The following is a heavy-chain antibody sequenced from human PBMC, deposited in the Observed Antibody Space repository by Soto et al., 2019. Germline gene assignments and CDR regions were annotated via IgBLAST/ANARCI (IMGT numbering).Heavy chain of an antibody. Sequence: GGSLRLSCAASGFTFSSYGMHWVRQAPGKGLEWVAVIWYDGSNKYYADSVKGRFTISRDNSKNTLYLQMNSLRAEDTAVYYCAREPAYGSNSIYYYGMDVWGQGTTVTVSS. CDR1: GFTFSSYG. D-gene: IGHD4-17*01. CDR2: IWYDGSNK. CDR3: AREPAYGSNSIYYYGMDV. J-gene: IGHJ6*02. V-gene: IGHV3-33*01.